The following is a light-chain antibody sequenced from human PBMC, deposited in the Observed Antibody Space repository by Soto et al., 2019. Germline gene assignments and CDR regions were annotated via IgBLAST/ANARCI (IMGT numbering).Light chain of an antibody. Sequence: EIVLTQSPGTLSLSPGERATLSCRASQSVSSSYLAWYQQKPGQAPRLLIYGASSRATGIPDRFSGSGSGTDFTLTISRLEPEDFAVYYWQQYGSSPPYTFGQGTKLDIK. CDR1: QSVSSSY. J-gene: IGKJ2*01. CDR2: GAS. V-gene: IGKV3-20*01. CDR3: QQYGSSPPYT.